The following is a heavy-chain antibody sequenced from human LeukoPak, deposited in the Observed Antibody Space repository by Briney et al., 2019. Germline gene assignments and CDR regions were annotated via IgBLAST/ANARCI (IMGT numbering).Heavy chain of an antibody. D-gene: IGHD2-21*02. CDR3: ARDANFAYCGGDCYSGY. J-gene: IGHJ4*02. Sequence: ASVKVSCKASGYTFTGYYMHWVRQAPGQGLEWMGIINPSGGSTSYAQKFQGRVTMTRDTSTSTVYMELSSLRSEDTAVYYCARDANFAYCGGDCYSGYWGQGTLVTVSS. CDR1: GYTFTGYY. CDR2: INPSGGST. V-gene: IGHV1-46*01.